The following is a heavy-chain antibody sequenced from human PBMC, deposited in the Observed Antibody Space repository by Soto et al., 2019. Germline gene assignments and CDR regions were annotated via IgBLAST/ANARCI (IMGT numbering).Heavy chain of an antibody. V-gene: IGHV1-46*01. CDR3: ARGPAPDPDAY. D-gene: IGHD2-2*01. CDR2: INPSGGTT. J-gene: IGHJ4*02. CDR1: GYIFTSYY. Sequence: QVQLAQSGTEVKKPGASVKVSCKTSGYIFTSYYIHWVRQAPGQGLEWMGIINPSGGTTTYAQKFQGRVTMTRDTSTSTVYMELSSLRSEDTAVYYCARGPAPDPDAYWGLGTLVTVSS.